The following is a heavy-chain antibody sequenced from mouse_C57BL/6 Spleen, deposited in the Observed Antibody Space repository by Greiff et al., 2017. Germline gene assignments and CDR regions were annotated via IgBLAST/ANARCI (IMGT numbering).Heavy chain of an antibody. D-gene: IGHD1-1*01. J-gene: IGHJ4*01. CDR3: AGQDPYCGSGYYAMDY. Sequence: VQLQQSGAELVKPGASVKLSCKASGYTFTSYWMHWVKQRPGQGLEWIGMIHPNSGSTNYNEKFKSKATLTVDKSSSTAYMQLSSLTSEDSAVYYGAGQDPYCGSGYYAMDYWGQGTSVTVSS. CDR1: GYTFTSYW. V-gene: IGHV1-64*01. CDR2: IHPNSGST.